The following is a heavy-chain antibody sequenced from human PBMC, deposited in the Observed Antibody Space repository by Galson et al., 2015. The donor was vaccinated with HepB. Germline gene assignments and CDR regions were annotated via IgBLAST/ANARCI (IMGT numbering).Heavy chain of an antibody. D-gene: IGHD4-23*01. CDR2: ISGSGGST. V-gene: IGHV3-23*01. J-gene: IGHJ3*02. CDR1: GFTFNSYA. Sequence: SLRLSCAASGFTFNSYAMNWVRQAPGKGRECVSVISGSGGSTYYADSVKAGFTISENNSKHTLYLQMNSLRAEDTAVYYCAKDPGGGNGLGGFDIWGQGTMVTVSS. CDR3: AKDPGGGNGLGGFDI.